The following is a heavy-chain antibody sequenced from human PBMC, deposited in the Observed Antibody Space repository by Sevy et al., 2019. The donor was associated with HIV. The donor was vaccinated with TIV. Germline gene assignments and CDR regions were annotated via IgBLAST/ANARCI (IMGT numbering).Heavy chain of an antibody. Sequence: GGSLRLSCAASGVSFSNAWMNWVRQAPGKGLEWVSGISGSGGSGDKTNYADSVKGRFTISRDDSKNSLYLQLNSLRAEDTAIYYCARKYDSSGYFDYWGQGTLVTVSS. CDR2: ISGSGGSGDKT. D-gene: IGHD3-22*01. J-gene: IGHJ4*02. CDR1: GVSFSNAW. CDR3: ARKYDSSGYFDY. V-gene: IGHV3-23*01.